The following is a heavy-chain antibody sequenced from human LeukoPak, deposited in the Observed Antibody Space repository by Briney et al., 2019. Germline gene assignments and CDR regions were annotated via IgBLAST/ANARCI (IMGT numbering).Heavy chain of an antibody. CDR2: ISSSSSYI. V-gene: IGHV3-21*01. J-gene: IGHJ6*02. CDR3: AREGSDSSGSYGMDV. CDR1: GFTFSSYS. Sequence: GGSLRLSCAASGFTFSSYSMNWVRQAPGKGLEWVSSISSSSSYIYYADSVKGRFTISRDNAKNSLYLQMNSLRADDTAVYYCAREGSDSSGSYGMDVWGQGTTVTVSS. D-gene: IGHD3-22*01.